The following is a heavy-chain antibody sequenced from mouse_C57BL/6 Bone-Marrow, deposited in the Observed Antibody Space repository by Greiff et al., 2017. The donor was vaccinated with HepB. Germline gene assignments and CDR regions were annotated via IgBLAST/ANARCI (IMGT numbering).Heavy chain of an antibody. Sequence: EVKLMESGGGLVQPKGSLKLSCAASGISFNKYAMTWESKAPGKVFSFFSTIRSKSNNYATCYADSVKDRFTISIDDSESMLYLQMNNLKTEDTAMYYCVRRGMDYWGQGTSVTVSS. CDR2: IRSKSNNYAT. V-gene: IGHV10-1*01. CDR3: VRRGMDY. J-gene: IGHJ4*01. CDR1: GISFNKYA.